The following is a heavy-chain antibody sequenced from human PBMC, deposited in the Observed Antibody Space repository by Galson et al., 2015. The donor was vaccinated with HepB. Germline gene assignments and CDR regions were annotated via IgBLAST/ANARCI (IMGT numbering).Heavy chain of an antibody. J-gene: IGHJ6*02. V-gene: IGHV4-59*01. CDR2: IYYSGST. Sequence: SEPLSLTCTVSGGSTSSYYWSWIRQPPGKGLEWIGYIYYSGSTNYNPSLKSRVTISVDTSKNQFSLKLSSVTAADTAVYYCARDQDKAGMDVWGQGTTVTVSS. CDR1: GGSTSSYY. CDR3: ARDQDKAGMDV.